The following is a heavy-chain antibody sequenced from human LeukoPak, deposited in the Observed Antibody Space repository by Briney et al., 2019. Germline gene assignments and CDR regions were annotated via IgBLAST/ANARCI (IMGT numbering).Heavy chain of an antibody. CDR2: IYYSGST. V-gene: IGHV4-59*01. CDR1: DGSISTYY. CDR3: ARAGRGVLSNFDY. D-gene: IGHD4/OR15-4a*01. J-gene: IGHJ4*02. Sequence: PSETLSLTCTVSDGSISTYYWSWIRQPPGKGLEWIGYIYYSGSTNYNPSLKSRVTISVDTSKNQFSLKLSSVTAADTAVYYCARAGRGVLSNFDYWGQGTLVTVSS.